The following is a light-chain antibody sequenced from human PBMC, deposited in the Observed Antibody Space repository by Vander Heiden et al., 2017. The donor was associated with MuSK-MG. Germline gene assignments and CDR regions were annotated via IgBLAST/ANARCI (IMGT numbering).Light chain of an antibody. J-gene: IGKJ2*01. V-gene: IGKV1-5*03. Sequence: DIQMPQSPSTLSASVGDRVTITCRASQRISSWLAWYQQKPGKAPKLLIYKASSLESGVPSRFSGSGSGTEFTLTISSLQPDDFATYYCQQYNSYLYTFGQGTKLEIK. CDR3: QQYNSYLYT. CDR2: KAS. CDR1: QRISSW.